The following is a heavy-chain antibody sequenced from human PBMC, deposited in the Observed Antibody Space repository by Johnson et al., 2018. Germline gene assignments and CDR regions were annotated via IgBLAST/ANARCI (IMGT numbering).Heavy chain of an antibody. CDR2: MNPNSGNS. CDR1: GGTFTSYA. J-gene: IGHJ6*03. D-gene: IGHD2-15*01. V-gene: IGHV1-8*02. Sequence: QVQLVQSGAEVKKPGSSVKVSCKASGGTFTSYAFSWVRQAPGQGPEWVGWMNPNSGNSGSAQKFQGRVSMTRANSINTAYMELSSLRSEDTAGYYCARTVAATFRHYSYYMDVWGKGTTVTVSS. CDR3: ARTVAATFRHYSYYMDV.